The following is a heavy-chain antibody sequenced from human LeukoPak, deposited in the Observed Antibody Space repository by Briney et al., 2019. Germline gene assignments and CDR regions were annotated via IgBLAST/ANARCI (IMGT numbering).Heavy chain of an antibody. J-gene: IGHJ6*03. CDR2: IWYDGSNK. Sequence: PGRSLRLSCAASGFTFSSYGMHWVRQAPGKGLEWVAVIWYDGSNKYYADSVKGRFTISRDNSKNTLYLQMNSLRAEDTAVYYCARDARITIFGVVTSYYMDVWGKGTTVTVSS. D-gene: IGHD3-3*01. CDR3: ARDARITIFGVVTSYYMDV. V-gene: IGHV3-33*01. CDR1: GFTFSSYG.